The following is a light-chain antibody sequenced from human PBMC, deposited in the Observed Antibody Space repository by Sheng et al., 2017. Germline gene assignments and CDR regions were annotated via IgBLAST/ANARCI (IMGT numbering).Light chain of an antibody. V-gene: IGKV3-15*01. J-gene: IGKJ4*02. CDR3: QQYNNWPRGE. CDR2: GAS. CDR1: QSVSSN. Sequence: EIVMTQSPATLSVSPGERATLSCRASQSVSSNLAWYQHKPGQAPRLLIYGASSRATGIPARFSGSGSGTEFTLTISSLQSEDFAVYYCQQYNNWPRGEFVGGTNGG.